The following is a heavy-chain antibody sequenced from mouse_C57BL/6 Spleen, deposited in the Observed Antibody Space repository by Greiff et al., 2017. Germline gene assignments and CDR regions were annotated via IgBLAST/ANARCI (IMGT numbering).Heavy chain of an antibody. V-gene: IGHV14-3*01. J-gene: IGHJ2*01. D-gene: IGHD1-1*01. CDR1: GYTFTSYW. Sequence: VQLQQPGAELVRPGTSVKLSCKASGYTFTSYWMHWVKQRPGQGLEWIGRIDPANGNTKYAPKFQGKATITADTSSNTAYLQLSSLTSEDTAIYYCARSYYGSSLDYWGQGTTLTVSS. CDR3: ARSYYGSSLDY. CDR2: IDPANGNT.